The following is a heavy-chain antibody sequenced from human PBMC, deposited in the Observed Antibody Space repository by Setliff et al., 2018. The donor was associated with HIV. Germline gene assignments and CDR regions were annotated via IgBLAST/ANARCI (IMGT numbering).Heavy chain of an antibody. Sequence: ASVKVSCKASGYTFTEYGVSWVRQAPGQGLEWMGWISAYNGNTNYPQKFQGRVTMTTDTSTSTAYMELRSLRSDDTAVYYCARGYCTNAVCSDAFDIWGQGTMVTVSS. CDR3: ARGYCTNAVCSDAFDI. CDR2: ISAYNGNT. J-gene: IGHJ3*02. D-gene: IGHD2-8*01. CDR1: GYTFTEYG. V-gene: IGHV1-18*01.